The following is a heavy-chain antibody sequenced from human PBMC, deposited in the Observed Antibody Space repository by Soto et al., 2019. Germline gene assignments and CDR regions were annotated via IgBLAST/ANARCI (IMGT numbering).Heavy chain of an antibody. CDR3: AKEMTSGYYLFDN. CDR2: ILYDGSNK. J-gene: IGHJ4*02. CDR1: GGTFSSYG. V-gene: IGHV3-30*18. D-gene: IGHD3-22*01. Sequence: VRSLRLSYAAAGGTFSSYGMHWVRQAPGKGLEWVAIILYDGSNKYYADSVKGRFTISRDNSKNTVYLQMNSLRAEDAAVYYCAKEMTSGYYLFDNWGQGTLVTVSS.